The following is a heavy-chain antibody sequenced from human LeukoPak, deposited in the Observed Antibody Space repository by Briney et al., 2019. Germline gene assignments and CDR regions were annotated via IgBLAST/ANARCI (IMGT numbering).Heavy chain of an antibody. CDR2: INPSGGST. V-gene: IGHV1-46*01. CDR1: GYTFTSYY. D-gene: IGHD3-10*01. CDR3: ARDQSRLLWFGELLPTY. Sequence: PRASVKVSCKASGYTFTSYYMHWVRQAPGQGLEWMGIINPSGGSTSYAQKFQGRVTMTRDTSTSTVYMELSSLRSEDTAVYYCARDQSRLLWFGELLPTYWGQGTLVTVSS. J-gene: IGHJ4*02.